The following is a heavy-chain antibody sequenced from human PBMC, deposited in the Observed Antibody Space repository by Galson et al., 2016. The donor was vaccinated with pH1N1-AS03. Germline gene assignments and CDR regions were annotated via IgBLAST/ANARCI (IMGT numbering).Heavy chain of an antibody. D-gene: IGHD3-10*01. V-gene: IGHV1-46*01. J-gene: IGHJ4*02. CDR1: GYTFTRYY. CDR2: IDPSGGGT. CDR3: VAYGSGTQAYFDS. Sequence: SVKVSCKASGYTFTRYYMHWVRQAPGQGLERMGVIDPSGGGTTYAQQFHGRVTMTRDTSTTTAHMELSSQRSEDTAIYYCVAYGSGTQAYFDSWGQGTLVTVSS.